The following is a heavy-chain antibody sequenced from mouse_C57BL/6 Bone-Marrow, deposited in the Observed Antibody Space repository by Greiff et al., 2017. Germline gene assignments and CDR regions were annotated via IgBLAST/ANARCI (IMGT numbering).Heavy chain of an antibody. D-gene: IGHD2-2*01. V-gene: IGHV1-18*01. Sequence: EVQLQQSGPELVKPGASVKIPCKASGYAFTDYNMNWVKQSHGKSLEWIGDINPNNGGTIYNQKFKGKATLTVDKSSSTAYMELRSLPSEDTAVDYCARCGYEGAWFAYWGQGTLVTVSA. CDR3: ARCGYEGAWFAY. CDR1: GYAFTDYN. CDR2: INPNNGGT. J-gene: IGHJ3*01.